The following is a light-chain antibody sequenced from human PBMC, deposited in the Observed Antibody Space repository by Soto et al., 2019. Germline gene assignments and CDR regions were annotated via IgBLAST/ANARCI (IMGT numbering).Light chain of an antibody. Sequence: DIQMTQSPPSLSASVGDSVTITCRSSQTINNYLNWYQQKPGQAPQLLIHTTSTLQSGAPSRFSGSGSGTDYTLTINSLQPEDFATYYCQQTNTSPQTFGQGTKVDIK. CDR1: QTINNY. CDR3: QQTNTSPQT. J-gene: IGKJ1*01. CDR2: TTS. V-gene: IGKV1-39*01.